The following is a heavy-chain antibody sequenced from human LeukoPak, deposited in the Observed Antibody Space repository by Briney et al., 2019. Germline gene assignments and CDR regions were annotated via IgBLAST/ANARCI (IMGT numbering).Heavy chain of an antibody. D-gene: IGHD3-22*01. CDR1: GDSINSLDL. Sequence: SETLSLTCTVSGDSINSLDLWSWVRQPPGKGLEWIGEMYLSGTTHSNPSVKSRVTVSIDKSKNQFFLNLSSVTAADTAVYYCAGLVGRYSSGLYYYYFDYWGQGTLVTVSS. V-gene: IGHV4-4*02. CDR3: AGLVGRYSSGLYYYYFDY. CDR2: MYLSGTT. J-gene: IGHJ4*02.